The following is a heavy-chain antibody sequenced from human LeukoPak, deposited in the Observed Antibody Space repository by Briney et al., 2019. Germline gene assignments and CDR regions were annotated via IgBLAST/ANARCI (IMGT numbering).Heavy chain of an antibody. V-gene: IGHV3-30*02. Sequence: GGSLRLSCAASGFTFSSYGMHWVRQAPGKGLEWVAFIRYDGSNKYYADSVKGRFTISRDNSKNTLYLQMNSLRAEDAALYYCAREGWGSSWYATWGQGTLVTVSS. J-gene: IGHJ5*02. D-gene: IGHD6-13*01. CDR3: AREGWGSSWYAT. CDR2: IRYDGSNK. CDR1: GFTFSSYG.